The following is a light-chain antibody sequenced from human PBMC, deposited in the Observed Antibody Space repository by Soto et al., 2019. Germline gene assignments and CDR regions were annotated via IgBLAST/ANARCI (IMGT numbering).Light chain of an antibody. CDR3: QQYNSYSPCT. Sequence: DIQMTQSPSTLSASVRDRVTNTCRASQSISSWLAWYQQKPGKAPKLLIYDASSLESGVPSRFSGSGSGTEFTLTISSLQPDDFATYDCQQYNSYSPCTFGQGTKVEIK. CDR1: QSISSW. J-gene: IGKJ1*01. CDR2: DAS. V-gene: IGKV1-5*01.